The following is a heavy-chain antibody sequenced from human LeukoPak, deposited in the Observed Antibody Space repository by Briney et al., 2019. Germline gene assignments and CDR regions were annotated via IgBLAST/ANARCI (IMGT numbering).Heavy chain of an antibody. J-gene: IGHJ4*02. D-gene: IGHD3-22*01. CDR3: ARDCDRSGYFCY. CDR2: ISAYNGNT. Sequence: ASVKVSCKASGYTFPSYGLSWVRQAPGQGLEWIGWISAYNGNTNYAQKLLGRVTMSTDTSTSTAYMELRSLRSDDTAVYYCARDCDRSGYFCYWGQGTLVTVSS. V-gene: IGHV1-18*01. CDR1: GYTFPSYG.